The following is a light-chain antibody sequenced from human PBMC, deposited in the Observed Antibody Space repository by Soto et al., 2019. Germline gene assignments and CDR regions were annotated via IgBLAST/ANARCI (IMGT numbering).Light chain of an antibody. V-gene: IGKV1-5*01. J-gene: IGKJ1*01. CDR1: QSISSW. Sequence: DIQMTQSPSTLSASVGDRVTITCRASQSISSWLAWYQQKPGKAPKLLIYDASSLESGVPSRFSGSGSGTEFTLTISSLQPDDFETYYCQQYNSYLTWTFGQGTKV. CDR3: QQYNSYLTWT. CDR2: DAS.